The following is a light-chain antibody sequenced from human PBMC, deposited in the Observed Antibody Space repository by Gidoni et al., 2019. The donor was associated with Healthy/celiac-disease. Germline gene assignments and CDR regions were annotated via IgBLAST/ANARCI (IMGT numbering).Light chain of an antibody. Sequence: IVLTQSPGTLSLSPGERATLSCRASQSVSSSYLAWYQQKPGQAPRLLIYGASSRATGIPDRFSGSGSGTDFTLTISRLEPEDFAVYYCQQYGSSVRTFGQGTKVEIK. CDR1: QSVSSSY. V-gene: IGKV3-20*01. CDR3: QQYGSSVRT. J-gene: IGKJ1*01. CDR2: GAS.